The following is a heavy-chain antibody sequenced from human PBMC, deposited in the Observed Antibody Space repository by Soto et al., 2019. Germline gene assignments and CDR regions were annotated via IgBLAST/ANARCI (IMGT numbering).Heavy chain of an antibody. J-gene: IGHJ4*02. Sequence: PGGSLRLSCAASGFTFSSYEMNWVRQAPGKGLEWFSYISGSGSAIYYADSVKGRFTISRDNAKKSLYLQMNSLRAEDTAVYYCARVRYSAYRGYYFDYWGQGTLVTVSS. CDR2: ISGSGSAI. CDR3: ARVRYSAYRGYYFDY. CDR1: GFTFSSYE. D-gene: IGHD5-12*01. V-gene: IGHV3-48*03.